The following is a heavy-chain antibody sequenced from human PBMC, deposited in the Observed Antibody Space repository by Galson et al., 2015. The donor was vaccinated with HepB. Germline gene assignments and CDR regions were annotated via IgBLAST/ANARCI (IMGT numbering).Heavy chain of an antibody. CDR2: IYSGGST. CDR3: ASPSLVDTDAFDI. D-gene: IGHD5-18*01. CDR1: GLTVSSNY. V-gene: IGHV3-53*01. J-gene: IGHJ3*02. Sequence: SLRLSCPASGLTVSSNYKSWVRQAPGKGLEWVSVIYSGGSTYYADSVKGRFTISRDNSKNTLYLQMNSLRAEDTAVYYCASPSLVDTDAFDIWGQGTMVTVSS.